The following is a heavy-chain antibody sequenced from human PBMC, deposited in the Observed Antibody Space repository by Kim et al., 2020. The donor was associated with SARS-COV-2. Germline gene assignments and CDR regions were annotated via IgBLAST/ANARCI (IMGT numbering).Heavy chain of an antibody. V-gene: IGHV3-13*04. D-gene: IGHD6-13*01. CDR1: GFTFSSYD. CDR3: ARGGFTQQLDRRGFDY. CDR2: IGTAGDT. Sequence: GGSLRLSCAASGFTFSSYDMHWVRQATGKGLEWVSAIGTAGDTYYPGSVKGRFTISRENAKNSLYLQMNSLRAGDTAVYYCARGGFTQQLDRRGFDYWGQGTLVTVSS. J-gene: IGHJ4*02.